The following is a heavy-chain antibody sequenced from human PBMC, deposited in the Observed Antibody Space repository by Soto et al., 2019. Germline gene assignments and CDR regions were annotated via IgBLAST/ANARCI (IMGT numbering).Heavy chain of an antibody. CDR3: ARDLSSSPWSYYYYYGMDV. CDR2: ISSSSSYI. Sequence: GGSLRLSCAASGFTFSSYSMNWVRQAPGKGLEWVSSISSSSSYIYYADSVKGRFTISRDNAKNSLYLQMNSLRAEDTAVYYCARDLSSSPWSYYYYYGMDVWGQGTTVTVSS. V-gene: IGHV3-21*01. D-gene: IGHD6-6*01. CDR1: GFTFSSYS. J-gene: IGHJ6*02.